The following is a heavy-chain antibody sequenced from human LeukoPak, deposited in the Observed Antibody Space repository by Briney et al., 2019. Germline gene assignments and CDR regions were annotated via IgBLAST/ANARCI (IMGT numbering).Heavy chain of an antibody. D-gene: IGHD3-22*01. CDR3: ARTTYYYDISGYSYYFDD. CDR1: GGSISSYY. V-gene: IGHV4-59*01. J-gene: IGHJ4*02. Sequence: SQTLSLTCTVCGGSISSYYWSWIRQPPGKGLEWIGYIYYSGSTNYNPSLKSRVTISVDTSKNQFSLKLSSVTAADTAVYHCARTTYYYDISGYSYYFDDWGQGTLVTVSS. CDR2: IYYSGST.